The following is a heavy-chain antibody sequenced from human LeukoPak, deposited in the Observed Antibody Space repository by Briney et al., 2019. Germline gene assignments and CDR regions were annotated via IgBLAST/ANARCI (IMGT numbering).Heavy chain of an antibody. CDR2: IIPIFGTA. Sequence: ASVKVSCKASGGTFSSYAISWVRQAPGQGLEWMGGIIPIFGTANYAQKLQGRVTMTTDTSTSTAYMELRSLRSDDTAVYYCARAAAVTPGPFDYWGQGTLVTVSS. CDR1: GGTFSSYA. D-gene: IGHD4-17*01. V-gene: IGHV1-69*05. CDR3: ARAAAVTPGPFDY. J-gene: IGHJ4*02.